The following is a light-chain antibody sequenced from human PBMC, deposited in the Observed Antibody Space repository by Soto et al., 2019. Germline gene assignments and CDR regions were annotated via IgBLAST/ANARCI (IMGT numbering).Light chain of an antibody. Sequence: QSVLTQPPSASGSPGQSVTISCTGTSSDVGGYNFVSWYQQHPGKAPKLMIYDVTKRPSGVPDRFSGSKSGNTASLIVSVLQAEDEADYYCSSYAGTHIVFGTGTKVTVL. CDR2: DVT. CDR3: SSYAGTHIV. CDR1: SSDVGGYNF. V-gene: IGLV2-8*01. J-gene: IGLJ1*01.